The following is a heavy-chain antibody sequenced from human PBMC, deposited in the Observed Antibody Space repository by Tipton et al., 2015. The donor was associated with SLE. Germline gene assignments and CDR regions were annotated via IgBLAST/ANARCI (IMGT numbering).Heavy chain of an antibody. CDR2: VYHSGST. CDR1: GYSISSGYY. J-gene: IGHJ2*01. Sequence: TLSLTCAVSGYSISSGYYWGWIRQPPGKGLEWIGSVYHSGSTNYNPSLKSRVTISVDTSKNQFSLKLSSVTAADTAVYYCAREQQLGYFDLWGRGTLVTVSS. V-gene: IGHV4-38-2*01. D-gene: IGHD6-13*01. CDR3: AREQQLGYFDL.